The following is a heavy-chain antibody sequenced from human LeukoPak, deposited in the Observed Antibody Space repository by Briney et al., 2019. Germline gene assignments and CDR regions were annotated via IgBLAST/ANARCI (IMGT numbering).Heavy chain of an antibody. D-gene: IGHD1-7*01. CDR2: ISSSSSYI. CDR3: ARGPMGNYVQLFDY. V-gene: IGHV3-21*01. J-gene: IGHJ4*02. CDR1: GFIFSTYS. Sequence: GGSLRRSCAASGFIFSTYSMNLVRQAPGKGLEWVSSISSSSSYIYYADSVKGRFTISRDNATNSLYLQMNGLRAEDTAVYYCARGPMGNYVQLFDYWGQGTLVTVSS.